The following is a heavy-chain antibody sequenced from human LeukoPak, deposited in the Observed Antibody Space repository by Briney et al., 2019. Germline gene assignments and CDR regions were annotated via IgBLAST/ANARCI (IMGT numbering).Heavy chain of an antibody. CDR1: GGSIRSSYYY. J-gene: IGHJ5*02. CDR2: IYDSGST. CDR3: ARHYGP. Sequence: SETLSLTCTVSGGSIRSSYYYWGWIRQPPGKGLEWIGSIYDSGSTYYNPSLKSRVTISVDTSKNQFSLKLNSVTAADTAGYYCARHYGPWGQGTLVTVSS. V-gene: IGHV4-39*01. D-gene: IGHD3-10*01.